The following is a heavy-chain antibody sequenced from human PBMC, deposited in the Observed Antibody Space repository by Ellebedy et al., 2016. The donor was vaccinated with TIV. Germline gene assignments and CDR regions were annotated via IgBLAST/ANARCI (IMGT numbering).Heavy chain of an antibody. V-gene: IGHV3-11*04. J-gene: IGHJ4*02. D-gene: IGHD6-13*01. CDR3: ARVSLAAADY. CDR1: GFTFSDYY. Sequence: GGSLRLSCAASGFTFSDYYMSWIRQAPGKGLEWVSHIGTSGGYIYYTDSVKGRFTISRDNAKMSLYLQMNSLRAEDTAVYYCARVSLAAADYWGQGTLVTVSS. CDR2: IGTSGGYI.